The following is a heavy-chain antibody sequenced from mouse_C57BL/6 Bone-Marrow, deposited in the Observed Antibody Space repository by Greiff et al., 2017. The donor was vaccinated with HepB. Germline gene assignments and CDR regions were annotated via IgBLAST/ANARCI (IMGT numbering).Heavy chain of an antibody. CDR3: ARYYYGSSYPYWYFDV. CDR2: IDPSDSYT. J-gene: IGHJ1*03. V-gene: IGHV1-59*01. CDR1: GYTFTSYW. D-gene: IGHD1-1*01. Sequence: VQLQQPGAELVRPGTSVKLSCKASGYTFTSYWMHWVKQRPGQGLEWIGVIDPSDSYTNYNQKFKGKATLTVDTSSSTAYMQLSSLTSEDSAVYYCARYYYGSSYPYWYFDVWGTGTTVTVSS.